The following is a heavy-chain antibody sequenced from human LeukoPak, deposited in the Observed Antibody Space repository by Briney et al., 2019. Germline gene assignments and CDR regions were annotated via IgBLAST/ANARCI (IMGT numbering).Heavy chain of an antibody. J-gene: IGHJ4*02. CDR3: ARGLGNSYYFDY. Sequence: PSETLSLTCSVSGDSVSSFYWNWIRQSPGRGLEWIGNIHYSGSSIYNPSLRSRVTISVDTSKNQFSLKLSSVTAADTAVYYCARGLGNSYYFDYWGQGTLVTVSS. CDR2: IHYSGSS. CDR1: GDSVSSFY. V-gene: IGHV4-59*02. D-gene: IGHD1-26*01.